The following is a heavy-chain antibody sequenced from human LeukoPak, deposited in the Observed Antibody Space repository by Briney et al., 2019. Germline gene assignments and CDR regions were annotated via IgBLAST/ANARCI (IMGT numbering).Heavy chain of an antibody. J-gene: IGHJ4*02. V-gene: IGHV3-7*01. Sequence: GGSLRLSCAASGFTFSGRWMSWVRQAPGKGLEWVANINQGGSDKYYVDSVKGRFTISRDNANNLLYLQMNSLRGEDTAVYYCTRDRSRAEDDWGQGTLVTVSS. CDR1: GFTFSGRW. CDR3: TRDRSRAEDD. CDR2: INQGGSDK. D-gene: IGHD1-14*01.